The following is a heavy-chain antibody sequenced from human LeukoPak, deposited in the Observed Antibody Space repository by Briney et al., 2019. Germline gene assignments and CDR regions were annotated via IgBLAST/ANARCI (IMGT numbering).Heavy chain of an antibody. V-gene: IGHV3-21*05. J-gene: IGHJ4*02. CDR1: GFTFSSYS. CDR3: AKHKGTLLGATDY. D-gene: IGHD1-26*01. CDR2: ISGDSTFT. Sequence: PGGSLRLSCAASGFTFSSYSMNWVRQAPGKGLEWLSYISGDSTFTNYADSVKGRFTISRDNAKNSLYLQMNSLRAEDTAVYYCAKHKGTLLGATDYWGQGTLVTVSS.